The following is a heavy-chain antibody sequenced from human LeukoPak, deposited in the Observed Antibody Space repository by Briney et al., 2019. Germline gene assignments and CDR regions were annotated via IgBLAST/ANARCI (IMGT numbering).Heavy chain of an antibody. CDR3: AREEWGSWLDY. CDR2: IYYSGST. CDR1: GGSISTYY. D-gene: IGHD3-16*01. V-gene: IGHV4-59*01. J-gene: IGHJ4*02. Sequence: SETLSLTCTVSGGSISTYYWIWIRQPPGKGLEWIGYIYYSGSTNYNPSPKSRVTISADTSKNQFSLKLSSVTAADTAVYYCAREEWGSWLDYWGQGTLVTVSS.